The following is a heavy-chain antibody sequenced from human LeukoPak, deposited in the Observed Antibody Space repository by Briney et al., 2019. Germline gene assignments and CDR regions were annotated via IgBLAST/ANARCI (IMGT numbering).Heavy chain of an antibody. CDR3: AREVPTAIDY. D-gene: IGHD2-2*01. CDR1: GFTFSGSA. J-gene: IGHJ4*02. Sequence: GGSLRLSCAASGFTFSGSAMHWVRQAPGQRLEWMGWINAGNGNTKYSQKFQGRVTITRDTSASTAYMELNSLRSEDTAVYYCAREVPTAIDYWGQGTPVTVSS. V-gene: IGHV1-3*01. CDR2: INAGNGNT.